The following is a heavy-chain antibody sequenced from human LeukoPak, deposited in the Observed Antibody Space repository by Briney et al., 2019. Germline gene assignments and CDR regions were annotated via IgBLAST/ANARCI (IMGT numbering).Heavy chain of an antibody. D-gene: IGHD4-17*01. CDR1: GYTLTELS. Sequence: GASVKVSCKVSGYTLTELSMHWVRQAPGKGLEWMGGFGPEDGETIYAQKFQGRVTMTEDTSTDTAYMELSSLRSEDTAVYYCATRTPTYGYFYYGMDVWGQGTTVTVSS. CDR3: ATRTPTYGYFYYGMDV. J-gene: IGHJ6*02. V-gene: IGHV1-24*01. CDR2: FGPEDGET.